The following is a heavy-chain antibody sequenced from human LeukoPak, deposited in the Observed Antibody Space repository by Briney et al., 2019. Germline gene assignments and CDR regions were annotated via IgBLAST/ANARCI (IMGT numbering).Heavy chain of an antibody. CDR2: IYYSGST. J-gene: IGHJ4*02. CDR3: ARSPGYSGYKD. D-gene: IGHD5-12*01. CDR1: GGSISSYY. V-gene: IGHV4-59*01. Sequence: EPLSLTCTVSGGSISSYYWSWIRQPPGKGLEWIGYIYYSGSTNYNPSLKSRVTISVDTSKNQFSLKLSSVTAADTAVYYCARSPGYSGYKDWGQGTLVTVSS.